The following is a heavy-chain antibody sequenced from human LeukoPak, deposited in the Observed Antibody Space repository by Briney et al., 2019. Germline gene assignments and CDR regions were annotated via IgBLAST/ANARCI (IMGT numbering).Heavy chain of an antibody. CDR2: ISYSGST. J-gene: IGHJ4*02. CDR3: ARDQYDTWSRRGNFDS. CDR1: GGSISSYY. D-gene: IGHD3-3*01. Sequence: PSETLSLTCTVSGGSISSYYWNWIRQPPGKGLEWIGYISYSGSTKYNPSLKSRVTISVDTSKNQFSLKLSSVTAADTAVFYCARDQYDTWSRRGNFDSWGQGTLVIVSS. V-gene: IGHV4-59*01.